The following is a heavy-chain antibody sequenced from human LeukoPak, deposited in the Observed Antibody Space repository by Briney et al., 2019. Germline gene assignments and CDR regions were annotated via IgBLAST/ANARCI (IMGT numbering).Heavy chain of an antibody. CDR3: ARGVGGDYVRGHFYHGMDV. V-gene: IGHV3-53*01. D-gene: IGHD3-10*02. Sequence: GGSLRLSCAASGFTVSGNYMSWVRQAPGKGLEWVSVIYSGGDTYSADSVKGRFTISRDNSKNTVYLQMNSLRAEDTAVYYCARGVGGDYVRGHFYHGMDVWGQGTTVTVSS. J-gene: IGHJ6*02. CDR2: IYSGGDT. CDR1: GFTVSGNY.